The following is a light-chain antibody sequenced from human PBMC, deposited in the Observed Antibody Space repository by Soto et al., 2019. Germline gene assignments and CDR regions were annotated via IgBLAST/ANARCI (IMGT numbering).Light chain of an antibody. CDR3: TSYVGNDIWV. J-gene: IGLJ3*02. V-gene: IGLV2-8*01. Sequence: QSALTQPPSASGSPGQSVTISCTGTSSDVGAYKYVSWYQQYPDKAPKLMIYEVTKRPSGVPDRFSGSKSGNTASLTVSGLQAEDEADYYCTSYVGNDIWVFGGGTQLTVL. CDR2: EVT. CDR1: SSDVGAYKY.